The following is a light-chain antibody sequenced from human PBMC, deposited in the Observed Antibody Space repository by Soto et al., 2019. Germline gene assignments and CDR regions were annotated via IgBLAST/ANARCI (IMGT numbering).Light chain of an antibody. CDR3: QHYGTSLT. V-gene: IGKV3-20*01. CDR2: GAS. CDR1: QSVSNNY. Sequence: EIVLTQSPGTLSLSPGERATLSCRASQSVSNNYLAWYQQKPGQAPRLLLYGASTRATGIPVRFSGSGFGTEFTLTISSLQSEDFAVYYCQHYGTSLTLGGGTKVDIK. J-gene: IGKJ4*01.